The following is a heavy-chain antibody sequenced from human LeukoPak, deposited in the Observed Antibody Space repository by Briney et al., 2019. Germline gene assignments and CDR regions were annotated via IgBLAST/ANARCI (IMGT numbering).Heavy chain of an antibody. CDR2: IYTSGST. Sequence: PSETLSLTCTVSGGSISSGSYYWSWIRQPAGTGLEWIGRIYTSGSTNYNPSLKSRVTISVDTSKNQSSLKLSSVTAADTAVYYCARARDGGNSLEYWGQGTLVTVSS. D-gene: IGHD4-23*01. CDR3: ARARDGGNSLEY. J-gene: IGHJ4*02. V-gene: IGHV4-61*02. CDR1: GGSISSGSYY.